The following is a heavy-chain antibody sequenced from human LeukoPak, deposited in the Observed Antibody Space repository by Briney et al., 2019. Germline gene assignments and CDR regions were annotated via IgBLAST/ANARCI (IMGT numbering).Heavy chain of an antibody. CDR2: IKSKTAGGTT. J-gene: IGHJ4*02. CDR1: GFTFSNAW. D-gene: IGHD4-17*01. Sequence: GGSLRLSCAASGFTFSNAWMNWVRQAPGKGLEWVGRIKSKTAGGTTDYAAPVKGRFIIPRDDSKNTLYLQMNSLKTEDTAVYYCTTDYGDYVFRSDCWGQGTLVTVSS. CDR3: TTDYGDYVFRSDC. V-gene: IGHV3-15*01.